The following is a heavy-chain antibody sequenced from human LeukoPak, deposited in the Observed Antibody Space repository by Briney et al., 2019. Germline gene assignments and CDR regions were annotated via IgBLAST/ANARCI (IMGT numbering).Heavy chain of an antibody. J-gene: IGHJ3*02. CDR2: IYYSGNT. CDR1: GGSISSGDYY. Sequence: PSQTLSLTCTVSGGSISSGDYYGSWIRQPPGKGLEWIGYIYYSGNTYYNPSLKSRVTISVDTSKNQFSLKLSSVTAADTAVYYCARDSYGSGRNAFDIWGQGTVVTVSS. CDR3: ARDSYGSGRNAFDI. V-gene: IGHV4-30-4*01. D-gene: IGHD3-10*01.